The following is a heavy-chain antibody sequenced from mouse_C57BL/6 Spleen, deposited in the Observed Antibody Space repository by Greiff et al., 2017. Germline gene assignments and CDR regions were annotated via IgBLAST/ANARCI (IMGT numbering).Heavy chain of an antibody. CDR2: IDPSDSET. CDR1: GYTFTSYW. Sequence: QVQLQQPGAELVRPGSSVKLSCKASGYTFTSYWMHWVKQRPTQGLEWIGNIDPSDSETHYNQKFKDKATLTVDKSSSTAYMQLSSLTSEDSAVYYCAREGTAQTYYFDYWGQGTTLTVSS. J-gene: IGHJ2*01. V-gene: IGHV1-52*01. CDR3: AREGTAQTYYFDY. D-gene: IGHD3-2*02.